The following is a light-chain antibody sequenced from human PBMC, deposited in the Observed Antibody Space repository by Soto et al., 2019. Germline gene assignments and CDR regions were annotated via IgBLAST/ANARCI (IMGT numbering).Light chain of an antibody. Sequence: QSVLTQPSSVSGAPGQRVTISCTGSSSNIGSHFDVHWYQQLPGTAPKLLIYENTNRPSGVPDRFSGSKSGTSASLAITGLQAEDEAYYYCQSYDNRLSAVVFGGGTKVTVL. CDR2: ENT. J-gene: IGLJ2*01. V-gene: IGLV1-40*01. CDR1: SSNIGSHFD. CDR3: QSYDNRLSAVV.